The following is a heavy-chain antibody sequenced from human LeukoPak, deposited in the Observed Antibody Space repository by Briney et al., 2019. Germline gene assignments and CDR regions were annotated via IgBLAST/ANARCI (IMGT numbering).Heavy chain of an antibody. J-gene: IGHJ4*02. V-gene: IGHV4-59*12. CDR2: IYYTGNA. Sequence: KPSETLSLTCTVSGRSISSYYWSWIRQPPGKGLEWIGYIYYTGNANYNPSLKSRVTISVDTSKNQFSLKLNSVTAADTAIYYCTRRASSGWEYDYWGQGTLVTVSS. CDR1: GRSISSYY. CDR3: TRRASSGWEYDY. D-gene: IGHD6-19*01.